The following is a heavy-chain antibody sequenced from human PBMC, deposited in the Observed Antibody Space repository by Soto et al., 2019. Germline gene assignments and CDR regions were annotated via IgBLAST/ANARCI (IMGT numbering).Heavy chain of an antibody. CDR3: VQVDLAFLRSAPDFAY. CDR2: ISFDGGNS. Sequence: GGSLRLSCAASGFNFRNFDMHWVRQAPGKGLEWVALISFDGGNSFYADSEKGRFTISRDNSKNTLYLQMNSLRPEDTAVYSCVQVDLAFLRSAPDFAYWGQGTRAPASS. V-gene: IGHV3-30*18. J-gene: IGHJ4*02. CDR1: GFNFRNFD. D-gene: IGHD4-17*01.